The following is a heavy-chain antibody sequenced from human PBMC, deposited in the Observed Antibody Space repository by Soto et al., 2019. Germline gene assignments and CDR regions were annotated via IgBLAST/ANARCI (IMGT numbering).Heavy chain of an antibody. V-gene: IGHV1-69*01. CDR1: GGTFSSYA. J-gene: IGHJ3*02. CDR2: IIPIFGTA. CDR3: ARVLSLRSARLDAFDI. Sequence: QVQLVQSGAEVKKPGSSVKVSCKASGGTFSSYAISWVRQAPGQGLEWMGGIIPIFGTANYAQKFQGRVTITADESTSTAYMELSSLRSGDTAVYYCARVLSLRSARLDAFDIWGQGTMVTVSS. D-gene: IGHD6-6*01.